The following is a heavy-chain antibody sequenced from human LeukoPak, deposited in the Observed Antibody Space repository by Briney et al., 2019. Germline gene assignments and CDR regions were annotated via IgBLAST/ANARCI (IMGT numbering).Heavy chain of an antibody. D-gene: IGHD3-10*01. J-gene: IGHJ4*02. CDR3: ARDPLVSGSGSYYSFDY. Sequence: GGSLRLSCAASGFTFSSYAMHWVRQAPGKGLEWVAVISYDGSNKYYADSVKGRFTISRDNAKNSLYLQMNSLRAEDTAVYYCARDPLVSGSGSYYSFDYWGQGTLVTVSS. CDR1: GFTFSSYA. V-gene: IGHV3-30*04. CDR2: ISYDGSNK.